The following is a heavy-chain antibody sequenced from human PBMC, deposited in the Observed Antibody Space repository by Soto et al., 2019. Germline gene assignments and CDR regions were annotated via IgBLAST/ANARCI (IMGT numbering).Heavy chain of an antibody. CDR2: IGIAGDT. D-gene: IGHD3-9*01. V-gene: IGHV3-13*01. Sequence: PGGSLRLSCPASGFTLSNHDMYWVRQATGKGLEWVSAIGIAGDTYYPGSVKGRFTISRQNAKNSLYLQMNNLRAGDTAVYYCARGPGYPRYYNGMDVWGQGTTVTVSS. J-gene: IGHJ6*02. CDR1: GFTLSNHD. CDR3: ARGPGYPRYYNGMDV.